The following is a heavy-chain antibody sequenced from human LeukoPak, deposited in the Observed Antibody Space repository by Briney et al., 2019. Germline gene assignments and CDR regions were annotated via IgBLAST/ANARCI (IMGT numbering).Heavy chain of an antibody. V-gene: IGHV3-9*01. J-gene: IGHJ4*02. CDR1: GFTFDDYA. CDR3: ARGRYGWYGEFDY. Sequence: AGGSLRLSCAASGFTFDDYAMHWVRQAPGKCLEWVSGISWNSGSIGYADSVKGRFTISRDNAKNSLYLQMNSLRAEDTAVYYCARGRYGWYGEFDYWGQGTLVTVSS. D-gene: IGHD6-19*01. CDR2: ISWNSGSI.